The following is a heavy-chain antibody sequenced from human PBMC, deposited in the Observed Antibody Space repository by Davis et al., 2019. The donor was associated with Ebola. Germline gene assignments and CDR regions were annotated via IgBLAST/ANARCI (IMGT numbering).Heavy chain of an antibody. Sequence: MPSETLSLTCTVSGGSISSGDYYWSWIRQPPGKGLEWIGYIYYSGSTYYNPSLKSRVTISVDTSKNQFSLKLSSVTAADTAVYYCARGEGGTVLRFLEWLGYYGMDVWGQGTTVTISS. V-gene: IGHV4-30-4*01. CDR3: ARGEGGTVLRFLEWLGYYGMDV. J-gene: IGHJ6*02. D-gene: IGHD3-3*01. CDR2: IYYSGST. CDR1: GGSISSGDYY.